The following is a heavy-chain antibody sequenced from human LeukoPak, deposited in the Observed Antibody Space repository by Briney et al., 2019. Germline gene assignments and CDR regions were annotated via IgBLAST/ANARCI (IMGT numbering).Heavy chain of an antibody. CDR2: IVGSGDT. CDR3: AKDAVYGDGYWEFDY. V-gene: IGHV3-23*01. J-gene: IGHJ4*02. Sequence: GGSLRLSCAASGFSISTYAMSWVRQAPGKGLEWVLGIVGSGDTDYADAVQGRFTISKDNSKNIVYLQMNSLRAEDTAVYYCAKDAVYGDGYWEFDYWGQGNLVTVSS. D-gene: IGHD5-24*01. CDR1: GFSISTYA.